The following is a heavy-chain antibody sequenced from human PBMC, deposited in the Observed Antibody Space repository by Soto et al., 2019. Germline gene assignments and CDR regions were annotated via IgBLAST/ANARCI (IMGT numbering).Heavy chain of an antibody. CDR1: GFTFSDYY. CDR2: ISSSGSTI. V-gene: IGHV3-11*01. Sequence: GGSLRLSCAASGFTFSDYYMSWIRQAPGKGLEWVSYISSSGSTIYYADSVKGRFTISRDNAKNSLYLQMNSLRAEDTAVYYCARGTGDIVVVPAAKVDYYYYGMDVWGQGTTVTVSS. D-gene: IGHD2-2*01. J-gene: IGHJ6*02. CDR3: ARGTGDIVVVPAAKVDYYYYGMDV.